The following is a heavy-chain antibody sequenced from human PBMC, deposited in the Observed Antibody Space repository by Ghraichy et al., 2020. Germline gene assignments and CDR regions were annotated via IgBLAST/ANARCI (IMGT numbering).Heavy chain of an antibody. D-gene: IGHD3-16*01. J-gene: IGHJ4*02. CDR1: GGSFSGYY. Sequence: SETLSLTCAVYGGSFSGYYWSWIRQPPGKGLEWIGEINHSGSTNYNPSLKSRVTISVDTSKNQFSLKLSSVTAADTAVYYCARLPLRRWGIFDYWGQGTLVTVSS. V-gene: IGHV4-34*01. CDR3: ARLPLRRWGIFDY. CDR2: INHSGST.